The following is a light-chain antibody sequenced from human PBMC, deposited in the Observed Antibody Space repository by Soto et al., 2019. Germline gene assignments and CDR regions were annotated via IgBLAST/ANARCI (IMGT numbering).Light chain of an antibody. J-gene: IGKJ1*01. CDR2: DAS. Sequence: DIQMTQSPSTLSASVGDTVTITCRASQSISSWLAWYQQKPGKAPKLLIYDASSLESGVPSRFSGSGSGTEFTLTISCLQPDDFATYYWQQYNSYSRTFGQGTKVEIK. CDR1: QSISSW. V-gene: IGKV1-5*01. CDR3: QQYNSYSRT.